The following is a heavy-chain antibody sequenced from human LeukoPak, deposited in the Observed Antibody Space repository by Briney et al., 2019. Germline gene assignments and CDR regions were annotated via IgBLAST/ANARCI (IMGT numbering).Heavy chain of an antibody. J-gene: IGHJ3*02. D-gene: IGHD3-10*01. CDR2: IYYSGST. Sequence: PSETLSLTCTVSGGSISSSSYYWGWIRQPPGKGLEWIGSIYYSGSTYYNPSLKSRVTISVDTSKNQFSLKLSSVTAADTAVYYCASYGSGSILVPGLDAFDIWGQGTMVTVSS. CDR3: ASYGSGSILVPGLDAFDI. CDR1: GGSISSSSYY. V-gene: IGHV4-39*01.